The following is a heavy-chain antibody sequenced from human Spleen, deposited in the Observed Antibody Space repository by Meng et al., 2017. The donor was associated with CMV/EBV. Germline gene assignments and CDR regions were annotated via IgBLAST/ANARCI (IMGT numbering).Heavy chain of an antibody. CDR3: ARDVIEGDY. V-gene: IGHV3-23*03. Sequence: GGSLRLSCAASGFTFTNYVVSWVRQAPGKGLEWVSIIYGAGGSTYYAESVRGRFTISRDSSKSTLYLQMNSLRAEDTAVYYCARDVIEGDYWGQGTLVTVSS. J-gene: IGHJ4*02. CDR2: IYGAGGST. CDR1: GFTFTNYV. D-gene: IGHD3-22*01.